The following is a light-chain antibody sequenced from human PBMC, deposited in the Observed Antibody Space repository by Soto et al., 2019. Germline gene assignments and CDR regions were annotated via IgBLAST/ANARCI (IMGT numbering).Light chain of an antibody. CDR2: AAS. CDR3: QQLNSYPFT. J-gene: IGKJ4*01. V-gene: IGKV1-9*01. Sequence: DIQLTQSPSFLSASVGDRVTLTCRASQDITSNLAWYQQKPGKAPKLLIYAASTLQSGVPSMFSGSGSGTEFTLTISSLQPEDFATYYCQQLNSYPFTFGGGTKVEIK. CDR1: QDITSN.